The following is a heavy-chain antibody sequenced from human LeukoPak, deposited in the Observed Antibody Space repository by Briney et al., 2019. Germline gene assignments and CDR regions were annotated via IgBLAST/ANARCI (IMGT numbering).Heavy chain of an antibody. CDR3: ARVGYSSS. Sequence: SETLSLTCTVSGGSVSSGSYYWSWIRQPPGKGLEWIGYIYYSGSTSYNPSLKSRVTISVDTSKNQFSLKLSSVTAADTAVYYCARVGYSSSWGQGTLVTVSS. J-gene: IGHJ4*02. CDR1: GGSVSSGSYY. V-gene: IGHV4-61*01. CDR2: IYYSGST. D-gene: IGHD6-13*01.